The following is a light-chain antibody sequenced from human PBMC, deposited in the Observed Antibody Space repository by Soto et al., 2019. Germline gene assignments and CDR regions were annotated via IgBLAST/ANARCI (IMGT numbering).Light chain of an antibody. Sequence: DIQLTQSPSFLSASVVDRVTMTCRASQGINDKLAWYQQKPGKAPKLLMYFASTLQSGVPSRFSGSGSGTEFTLTISSLQSEDFATYFCQPIYVYPITFGLGTRLEIK. V-gene: IGKV1-9*01. CDR3: QPIYVYPIT. CDR2: FAS. J-gene: IGKJ5*01. CDR1: QGINDK.